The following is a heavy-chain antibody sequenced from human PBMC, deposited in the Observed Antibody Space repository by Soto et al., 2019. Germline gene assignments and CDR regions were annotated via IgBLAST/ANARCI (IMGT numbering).Heavy chain of an antibody. D-gene: IGHD1-26*01. CDR1: GFSLSTSGMC. V-gene: IGHV2-70*11. Sequence: SGPTLVNPTQTLALTCTFSGFSLSTSGMCVSWIRQPPGKALEWLARIDWDDDKYYSTSLKTRLTISKDTSKNQVVLTMTNMDPVDTATYYCARIRSRNDAFDIWGQGTXVTVSS. CDR3: ARIRSRNDAFDI. J-gene: IGHJ3*02. CDR2: IDWDDDK.